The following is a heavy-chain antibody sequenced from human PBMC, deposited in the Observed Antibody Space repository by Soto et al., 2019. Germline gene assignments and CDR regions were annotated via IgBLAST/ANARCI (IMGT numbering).Heavy chain of an antibody. D-gene: IGHD3-22*01. Sequence: EVQRVESGGGLVQPGGSLRLACAASGFTFSSYWMHWVLQAPGKGLVWVARIKSDGSSTSYADSVQGRFTISRDNAKNTLYLQMNRLRAEDTAVYYCARDKITMIYDDFDIWGQGTMVTVSS. CDR3: ARDKITMIYDDFDI. CDR2: IKSDGSST. J-gene: IGHJ3*02. CDR1: GFTFSSYW. V-gene: IGHV3-74*01.